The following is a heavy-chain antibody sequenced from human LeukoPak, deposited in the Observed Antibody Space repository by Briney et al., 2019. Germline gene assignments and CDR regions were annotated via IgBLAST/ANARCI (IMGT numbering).Heavy chain of an antibody. CDR1: GGSISSGSYY. CDR3: AREDSSTYYYDN. D-gene: IGHD3-22*01. CDR2: IYTSGST. J-gene: IGHJ4*02. Sequence: SETLSLTCTVSGGSISSGSYYWSWIRQPAGKGPEWIGRIYTSGSTNYNPSLKSRVTISVDTSKNQFSLKLSSVTAADTAVYYCAREDSSTYYYDNWGQGTLVTVSS. V-gene: IGHV4-61*02.